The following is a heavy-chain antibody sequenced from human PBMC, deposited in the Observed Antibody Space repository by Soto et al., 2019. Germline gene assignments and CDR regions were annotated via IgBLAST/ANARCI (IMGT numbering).Heavy chain of an antibody. V-gene: IGHV4-61*01. D-gene: IGHD6-19*01. Sequence: QVQLQESGPGLVKPSETLSLTCTVSGASVSSGNYYWSWVRQSPVKGLEWIGYIFYSGSTNYTPSRKRRVTIPVDTSKNQFALKLRSVTAADTGVYYCARDVTTSGRHPPESTWGQGTLVTVS. CDR3: ARDVTTSGRHPPEST. CDR2: IFYSGST. J-gene: IGHJ5*02. CDR1: GASVSSGNYY.